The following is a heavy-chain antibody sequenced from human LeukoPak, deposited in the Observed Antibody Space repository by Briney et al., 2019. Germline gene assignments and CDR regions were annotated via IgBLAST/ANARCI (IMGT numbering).Heavy chain of an antibody. CDR1: GFTFSSYA. J-gene: IGHJ4*02. V-gene: IGHV3-30*04. CDR2: ISYDGSNK. CDR3: AKDQVAGIAAAD. D-gene: IGHD6-13*01. Sequence: GRSLRLSCAASGFTFSSYAMHWVRQAPGKGLAWVAVISYDGSNKYYADSVKGRFTISRDNSKNTLYLQMNSLRAEDTAVYYCAKDQVAGIAAADWGQGTLVTVSS.